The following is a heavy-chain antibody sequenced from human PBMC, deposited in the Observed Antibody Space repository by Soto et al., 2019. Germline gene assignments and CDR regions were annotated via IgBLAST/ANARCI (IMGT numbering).Heavy chain of an antibody. CDR2: IYWDDDK. J-gene: IGHJ4*02. CDR1: GFSLSTSGMG. V-gene: IGHV2-5*02. CDR3: AHYRRTTYFDY. Sequence: QITLKESGPTLVKPTQTFTLACTFSGFSLSTSGMGVGWIRQPPGKALEWLALIYWDDDKRYSPSPKSRLTTTKDTSNNQVVTTMTNMDPVDTATDYGAHYRRTTYFDYWGQGTLVTVSS. D-gene: IGHD3-16*02.